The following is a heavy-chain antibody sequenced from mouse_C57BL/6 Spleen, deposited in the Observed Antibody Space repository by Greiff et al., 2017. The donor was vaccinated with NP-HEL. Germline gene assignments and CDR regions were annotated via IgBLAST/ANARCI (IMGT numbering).Heavy chain of an antibody. D-gene: IGHD4-1*01. Sequence: VKLVESGPGLVQPSQSLSITCTVSGFSLTSYGVHWVRQSPGKGLEWLGVIWSGGSTDYNAAFISRLSISKDNSKSQVFFKMNSLQADDTAIYYCARWVGRGYYAMDYWGQGTSVTVSS. J-gene: IGHJ4*01. CDR3: ARWVGRGYYAMDY. CDR1: GFSLTSYG. CDR2: IWSGGST. V-gene: IGHV2-2*01.